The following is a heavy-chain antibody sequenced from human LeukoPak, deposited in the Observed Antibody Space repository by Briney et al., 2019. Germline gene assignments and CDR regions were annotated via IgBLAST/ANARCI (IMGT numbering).Heavy chain of an antibody. V-gene: IGHV1-2*02. Sequence: ASVKVSCEASVYTFTGYYMHWVPPTPGQRLEWMGWINPNSGGTKSAQKFQGRVTMTRDTSISTAYMELSRMRSDDTAVYYCARGRFGEVASGDSWGQGTLVTVSS. CDR1: VYTFTGYY. J-gene: IGHJ4*02. CDR3: ARGRFGEVASGDS. D-gene: IGHD3-10*01. CDR2: INPNSGGT.